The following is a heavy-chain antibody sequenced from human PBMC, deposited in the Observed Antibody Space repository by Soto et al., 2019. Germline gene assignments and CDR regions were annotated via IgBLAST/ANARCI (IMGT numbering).Heavy chain of an antibody. Sequence: GGSLRLSCAASGFTFSSYSMNWVRQAPGKGLEWVSYISSSSSTIYYADSVKGRFTISRDNAKNSLYLQMNSLRAEDTAVYYCASETEYCSGGSCYSFAFDIWGQGTMVTVSS. J-gene: IGHJ3*02. CDR2: ISSSSSTI. CDR1: GFTFSSYS. D-gene: IGHD2-15*01. V-gene: IGHV3-48*01. CDR3: ASETEYCSGGSCYSFAFDI.